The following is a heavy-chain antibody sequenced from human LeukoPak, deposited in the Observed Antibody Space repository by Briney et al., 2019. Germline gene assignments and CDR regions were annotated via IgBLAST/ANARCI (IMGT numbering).Heavy chain of an antibody. J-gene: IGHJ4*02. CDR1: GLNFDDSA. V-gene: IGHV3-43*02. CDR3: AKESGKFDY. Sequence: PGGSLRLSCVASGLNFDDSAMHWVRHAPGKGVEWVSLISADGGSTFSADSVKGRFSISRDNSKNSLYLQMNSLRSEDTAMYYCAKESGKFDYWGQGTLVAVSS. CDR2: ISADGGST.